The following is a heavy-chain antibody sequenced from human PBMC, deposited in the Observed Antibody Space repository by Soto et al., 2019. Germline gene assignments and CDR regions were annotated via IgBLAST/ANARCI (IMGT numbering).Heavy chain of an antibody. D-gene: IGHD2-15*01. J-gene: IGHJ4*02. CDR2: IYYSGST. CDR3: ARGYCSGGSCYSPFDY. CDR1: GGSISSYY. Sequence: SETLSLTCTVSGGSISSYYWSWIRQPPGKGLEWIGYIYYSGSTNYNPSLKSRVTISVDTSKNQFSLKLSSVTAADTAVYYCARGYCSGGSCYSPFDYWGQGTLVTVS. V-gene: IGHV4-59*01.